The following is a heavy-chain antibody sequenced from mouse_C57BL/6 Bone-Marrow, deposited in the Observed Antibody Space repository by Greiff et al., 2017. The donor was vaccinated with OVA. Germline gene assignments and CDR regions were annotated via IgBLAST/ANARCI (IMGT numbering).Heavy chain of an antibody. J-gene: IGHJ4*01. D-gene: IGHD2-2*01. V-gene: IGHV5-4*01. CDR1: GFTFSSYA. CDR3: ARDLVPYAMDY. CDR2: ISGGGSYT. Sequence: EVQLVESGGGLVKPGGSLKLSCAASGFTFSSYAMSWVRQTPEKRLEWVATISGGGSYTYYPDNVKGRFTISRDNAKNNLYLQMSHLKSEDTAMYYCARDLVPYAMDYWGQGTSVTVSS.